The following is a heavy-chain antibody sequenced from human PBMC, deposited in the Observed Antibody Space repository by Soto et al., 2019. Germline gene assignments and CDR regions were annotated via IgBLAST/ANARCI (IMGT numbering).Heavy chain of an antibody. CDR1: GGSFSGYY. D-gene: IGHD3-10*01. J-gene: IGHJ5*02. Sequence: SETLSLTCAVYGGSFSGYYWSWIRQPPGKGLEWIGEINHSGSTNYNPSLKSRVTISVDTSKNQFSLKLSSVTAADTAVYYCARAPPYGSGSTNWFDPWGQGTLVTVSS. V-gene: IGHV4-34*01. CDR2: INHSGST. CDR3: ARAPPYGSGSTNWFDP.